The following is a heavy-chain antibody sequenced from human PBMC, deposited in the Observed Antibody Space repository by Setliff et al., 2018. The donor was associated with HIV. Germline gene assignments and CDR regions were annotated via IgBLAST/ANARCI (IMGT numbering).Heavy chain of an antibody. Sequence: SETLSLTCTVSGGSINRIDYYWGWIRQSPGKGLEWIGNVYYDGTTYYNPSLKSRVTLSVDTSKNQFSLELSSVTASDTAVYRCASLYYISSWTLYFDSWGQGTLVTVSS. J-gene: IGHJ4*02. V-gene: IGHV4-39*01. CDR2: VYYDGTT. CDR3: ASLYYISSWTLYFDS. D-gene: IGHD3-10*01. CDR1: GGSINRIDYY.